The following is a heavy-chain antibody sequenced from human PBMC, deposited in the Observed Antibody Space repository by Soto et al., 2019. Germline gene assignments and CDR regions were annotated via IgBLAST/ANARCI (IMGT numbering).Heavy chain of an antibody. Sequence: GGSLRLSCAASGFTFSDYYMSWIRQAPGKGLEWVSYISSSGSTIYYADSVKGRFTISRDNAKNSLYLQMNSLRAEDTAVYYCARVLKVVKRNWFDPWGQGTLVTVSS. CDR3: ARVLKVVKRNWFDP. CDR2: ISSSGSTI. J-gene: IGHJ5*02. V-gene: IGHV3-11*01. CDR1: GFTFSDYY. D-gene: IGHD2-15*01.